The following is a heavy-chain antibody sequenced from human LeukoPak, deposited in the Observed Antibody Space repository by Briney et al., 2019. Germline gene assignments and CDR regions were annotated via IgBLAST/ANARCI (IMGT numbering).Heavy chain of an antibody. CDR1: GGTFSSYA. Sequence: ASVKVSCKASGGTFSSYAISWVRQAPGQGLKWMGGIIPIFGTANYAQKFQGRVTITADKSTSTAYMELSSLRSEDTAVYYCARDQTIAVAGLGAFNIWGQGTMVTVSS. CDR3: ARDQTIAVAGLGAFNI. J-gene: IGHJ3*02. D-gene: IGHD6-19*01. CDR2: IIPIFGTA. V-gene: IGHV1-69*06.